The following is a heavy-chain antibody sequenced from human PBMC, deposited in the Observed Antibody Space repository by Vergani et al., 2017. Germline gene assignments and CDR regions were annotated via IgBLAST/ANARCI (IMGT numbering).Heavy chain of an antibody. CDR3: ARPITIFGVVTSYYFDY. CDR1: GFTFSSYS. CDR2: ISSSSSTI. V-gene: IGHV3-48*01. Sequence: EVQLVESGGGLVQPGGSLRLSCAASGFTFSSYSMNWVRQAPGKGLEWVSSISSSSSTIYYADSVKGRFTISRDNAKNSLYLQMNSLRAEDTAVYYCARPITIFGVVTSYYFDYWGQGTLVTVSS. J-gene: IGHJ4*02. D-gene: IGHD3-3*01.